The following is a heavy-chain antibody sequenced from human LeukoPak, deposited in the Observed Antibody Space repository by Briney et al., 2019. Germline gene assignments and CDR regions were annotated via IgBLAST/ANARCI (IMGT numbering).Heavy chain of an antibody. CDR3: ARSYYDILTGYYLIDY. CDR2: ISGNGGST. V-gene: IGHV3-23*01. D-gene: IGHD3-9*01. J-gene: IGHJ4*02. CDR1: GFIFSNYA. Sequence: SGGSLRLSCVASGFIFSNYAMSWVRQAPGKGLEWVSGISGNGGSTSYADSVKGRFTIPRDNSKNTLYVQMNSLRAGDTAVYYCARSYYDILTGYYLIDYWGQGTLVTVSS.